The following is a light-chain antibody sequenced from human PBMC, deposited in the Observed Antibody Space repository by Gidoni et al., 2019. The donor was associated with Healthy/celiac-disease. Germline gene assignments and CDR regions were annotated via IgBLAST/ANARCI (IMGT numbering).Light chain of an antibody. CDR2: YAS. CDR1: QSIGSS. V-gene: IGKV6-21*02. J-gene: IGKJ1*01. CDR3: HESSSLPWT. Sequence: DTVLTQSPAFQSVTPKEKVTITCRASQSIGSSLHCYQQKPDQSPQLLIKYASQSISGVPSRFSGSGSGTDFILTINSLAAEDAATYYCHESSSLPWTFGQGTKVEIK.